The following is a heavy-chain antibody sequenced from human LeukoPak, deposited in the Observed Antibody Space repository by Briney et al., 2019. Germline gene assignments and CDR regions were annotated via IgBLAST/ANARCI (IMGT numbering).Heavy chain of an antibody. CDR1: GFTFSSYW. J-gene: IGHJ4*02. CDR3: AARRDGYNM. CDR2: IKQDGSET. Sequence: PGRSLRLSCAASGFTFSSYWMSWVCQAPGKGLECVANIKQDGSETSYVDSVKGRFTISRDNAKNSLYLQMNSMRAEDTAVYYCAARRDGYNMWGQGTLVTVSS. V-gene: IGHV3-7*01. D-gene: IGHD5-24*01.